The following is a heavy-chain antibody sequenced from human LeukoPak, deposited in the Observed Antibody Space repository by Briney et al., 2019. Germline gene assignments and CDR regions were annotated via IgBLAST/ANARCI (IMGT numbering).Heavy chain of an antibody. J-gene: IGHJ4*02. Sequence: PGGSLRLSCAASGFTFSRSWMSWVRQPPGKGLEWVANISPDGSTKYHMDSVKGRFTISRDNAKDSLYLEMSRLRDDDTAMYYCATGASGSWDFGGQATLVTVSS. D-gene: IGHD6-13*01. V-gene: IGHV3-7*03. CDR2: ISPDGSTK. CDR1: GFTFSRSW. CDR3: ATGASGSWDF.